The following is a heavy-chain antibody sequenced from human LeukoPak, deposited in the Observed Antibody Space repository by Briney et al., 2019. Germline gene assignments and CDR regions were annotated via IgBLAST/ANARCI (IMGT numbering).Heavy chain of an antibody. CDR1: GGSISSYF. J-gene: IGHJ4*02. CDR3: ARASVWGYSYGYYFDY. CDR2: IYTSGST. V-gene: IGHV4-4*07. D-gene: IGHD5-18*01. Sequence: SETLSLTCTVSGGSISSYFWSWIRQPAGKGLEWIGRIYTSGSTNYNPSLKSRVTMSVDTSKNQFSLKLSSVTAADTAVYYCARASVWGYSYGYYFDYWGQGTLVTVSS.